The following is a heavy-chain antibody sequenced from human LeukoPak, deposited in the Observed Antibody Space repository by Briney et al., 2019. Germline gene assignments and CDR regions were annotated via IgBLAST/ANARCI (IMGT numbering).Heavy chain of an antibody. CDR1: GGSISSYY. CDR2: IYYSGST. CDR3: AGQTTVTDEYFQH. D-gene: IGHD4-17*01. Sequence: SETLSLTCTVSGGSISSYYWSWIRQPPGKGLEWIGYIYYSGSTNYNPSLKSRVTISVDTSKNQFSLKLSSVTAADTAVYYCAGQTTVTDEYFQHWGQGTLVTVSS. V-gene: IGHV4-59*08. J-gene: IGHJ1*01.